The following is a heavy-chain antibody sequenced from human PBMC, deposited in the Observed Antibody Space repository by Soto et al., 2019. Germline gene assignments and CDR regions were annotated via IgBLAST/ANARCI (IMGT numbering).Heavy chain of an antibody. CDR1: GFTFSSYE. V-gene: IGHV3-48*03. CDR2: ISGSDGTI. Sequence: GGSLRLSCAASGFTFSSYEMNWVRQAPGKGLEWVSYISGSDGTIYYVDSVKGRFTISRDNAKNSLYLQMNSLRAEDTAVYYCARDRVFDFWGQRTLVTVSS. CDR3: ARDRVFDF. J-gene: IGHJ4*02.